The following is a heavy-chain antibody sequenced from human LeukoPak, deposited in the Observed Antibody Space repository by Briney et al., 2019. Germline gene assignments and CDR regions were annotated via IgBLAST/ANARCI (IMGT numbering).Heavy chain of an antibody. J-gene: IGHJ3*02. D-gene: IGHD3-9*01. Sequence: SETLSLTCTVSGGSISSYYWSWIRQPPGQGLEWIGYIYYSGSTNYNPSLKSRVTISVDTSKNQFSLKLSSVTAADTAVYYCARIDDILTGYYRVGAFDIWGQGTMVTVSS. CDR2: IYYSGST. V-gene: IGHV4-59*01. CDR1: GGSISSYY. CDR3: ARIDDILTGYYRVGAFDI.